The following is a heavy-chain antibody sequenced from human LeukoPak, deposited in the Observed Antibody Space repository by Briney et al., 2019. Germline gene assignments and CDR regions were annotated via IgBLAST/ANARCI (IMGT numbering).Heavy chain of an antibody. V-gene: IGHV3-23*01. CDR3: VKFVGAKGY. J-gene: IGHJ4*02. Sequence: PGGSLRLSCEASGFAFSSYAMTWVRQAPGKGLEWVSAITNSGGGTYYADSVKGRFTISRGNSKNTLYLQMNSLKAEDTAVYYCVKFVGAKGYWGQGTLVTVSS. D-gene: IGHD1-26*01. CDR2: ITNSGGGT. CDR1: GFAFSSYA.